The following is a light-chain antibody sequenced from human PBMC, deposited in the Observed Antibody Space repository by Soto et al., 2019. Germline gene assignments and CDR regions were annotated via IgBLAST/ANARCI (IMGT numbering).Light chain of an antibody. V-gene: IGLV2-14*03. Sequence: QSVLTQPASVFGSPGQSITISCTGTSSDVGGYNFVSWYQQHPGKAPKLMIYEVSNRPSGVSNRFSGSKSGNTASLTISGLQPEDEADYYCSSCTTGSTVVFGTGTKVTVL. J-gene: IGLJ1*01. CDR3: SSCTTGSTVV. CDR1: SSDVGGYNF. CDR2: EVS.